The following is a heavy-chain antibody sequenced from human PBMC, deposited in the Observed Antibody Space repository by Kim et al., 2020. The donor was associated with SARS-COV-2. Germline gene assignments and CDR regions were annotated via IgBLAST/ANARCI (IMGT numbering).Heavy chain of an antibody. D-gene: IGHD3-9*01. J-gene: IGHJ4*02. CDR2: ISGSTTYI. Sequence: GGSLRLSCAASGFTFRSYSMNWVRQAPGKGLEWVSYISGSTTYIYYADSVKGRFTISRDNAKNSLYLQMNSLRAEDTAVYSCARGPRPWPYYDILTGFQPHNFDYWGQGTLVTVSS. CDR1: GFTFRSYS. V-gene: IGHV3-21*01. CDR3: ARGPRPWPYYDILTGFQPHNFDY.